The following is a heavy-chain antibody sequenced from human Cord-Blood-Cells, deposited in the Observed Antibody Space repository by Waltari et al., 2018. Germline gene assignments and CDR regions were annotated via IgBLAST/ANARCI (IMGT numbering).Heavy chain of an antibody. D-gene: IGHD6-13*01. J-gene: IGHJ4*02. CDR2: IYYSGST. Sequence: QVQLQESGPGLVKPSETLSLTCTVSGGSISSHYWSWIRQPPGKGLEWIGYIYYSGSTHYNPPLKSRGTISVDTSKNQFSLKLSSVTAADTAVYYCARIAAAGTLPFDYWGQGTLVTVSS. V-gene: IGHV4-59*11. CDR3: ARIAAAGTLPFDY. CDR1: GGSISSHY.